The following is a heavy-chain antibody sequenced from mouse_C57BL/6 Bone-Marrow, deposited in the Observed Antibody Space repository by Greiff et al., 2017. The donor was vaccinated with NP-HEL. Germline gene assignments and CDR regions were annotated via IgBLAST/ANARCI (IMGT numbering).Heavy chain of an antibody. V-gene: IGHV1-54*01. CDR1: GYAFTNYL. CDR3: ARGPLYYGSSYAMDY. J-gene: IGHJ4*01. CDR2: INPGSGGT. Sequence: VKLQQSGAELVRPGTSVKVSCKASGYAFTNYLIEWVKQRPGQGLEWIGVINPGSGGTNYNEKFKGKATLTADKSSSTAYMQLSSLTSEDSAVYFCARGPLYYGSSYAMDYWGQGTSVTVSS. D-gene: IGHD1-1*01.